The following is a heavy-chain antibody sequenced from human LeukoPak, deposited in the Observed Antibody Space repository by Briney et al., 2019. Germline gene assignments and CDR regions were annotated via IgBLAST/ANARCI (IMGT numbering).Heavy chain of an antibody. CDR3: ARGEYYHDGGY. CDR1: GFTFSRYW. J-gene: IGHJ4*02. CDR2: IKEDGSEK. D-gene: IGHD3-22*01. V-gene: IGHV3-7*04. Sequence: GGSLRLSCAASGFTFSRYWMSWVRQAPGKGLEWVANIKEDGSEKYYVDSVKGRFTISRDNARNSLFLQMNSLRAEETAVYYCARGEYYHDGGYWGQGTLVTVSS.